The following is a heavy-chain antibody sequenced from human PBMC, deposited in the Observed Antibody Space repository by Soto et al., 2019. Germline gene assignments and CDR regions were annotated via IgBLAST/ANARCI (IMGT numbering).Heavy chain of an antibody. CDR2: VNPMVSMS. CDR1: GDTFNLYS. D-gene: IGHD3-10*01. J-gene: IGHJ4*02. CDR3: ATSYGSGYRAFDY. V-gene: IGHV1-69*04. Sequence: QVQLVQSGAEVKRPGSSVKVSCKASGDTFNLYSINWVRQAPGLGLEWMGRVNPMVSMSNYAQRFQGRVTMTADKSTSTAYMELSGLRSEDTAIYYCATSYGSGYRAFDYWGQGALVTVSS.